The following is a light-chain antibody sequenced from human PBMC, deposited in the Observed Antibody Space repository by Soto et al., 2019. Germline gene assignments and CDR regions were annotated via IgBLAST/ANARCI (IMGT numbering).Light chain of an antibody. V-gene: IGLV2-8*01. CDR3: ASHAGRKNII. J-gene: IGLJ2*01. CDR2: EVN. Sequence: QSALTQPPSASGSPGRSVTISCTGTSSDIGGYNYVSWYQQHPGKAPKLMIYEVNKRPSGVPDRVSGSKSGNTASLTVSGLQAEDEADYYCASHAGRKNIIFGGGTKLTVL. CDR1: SSDIGGYNY.